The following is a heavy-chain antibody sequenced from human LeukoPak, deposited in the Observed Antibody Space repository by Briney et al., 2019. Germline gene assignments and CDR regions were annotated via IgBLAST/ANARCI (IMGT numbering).Heavy chain of an antibody. D-gene: IGHD4-17*01. CDR1: GFTFSSYA. CDR2: ISDTGGST. J-gene: IGHJ4*02. V-gene: IGHV3-23*01. CDR3: ARGRDYVIDY. Sequence: GGSLRLSCAASGFTFSSYAMSWVRQAPGKGLEWVSGISDTGGSTYYADSVKGRFTISRDNSKNTLYLQMNSLRPEDTAVYYCARGRDYVIDYWGQGTLVTVSS.